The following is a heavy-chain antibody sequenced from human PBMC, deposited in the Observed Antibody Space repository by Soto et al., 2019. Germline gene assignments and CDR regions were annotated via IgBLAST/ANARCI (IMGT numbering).Heavy chain of an antibody. V-gene: IGHV4-31*03. D-gene: IGHD2-15*01. CDR3: ARVACSGGSCARGEWDY. CDR2: IYYSGST. Sequence: QVQLQESGPGLVKPSPTLSLTCTVSGGSISSGGYYWSWIRQHPGKGLEWIGYIYYSGSTYYNPSLKSRVTLSVDTSKNQFSLKLSSVTAADTSVYYCARVACSGGSCARGEWDYVGQGTLVTVSS. J-gene: IGHJ4*02. CDR1: GGSISSGGYY.